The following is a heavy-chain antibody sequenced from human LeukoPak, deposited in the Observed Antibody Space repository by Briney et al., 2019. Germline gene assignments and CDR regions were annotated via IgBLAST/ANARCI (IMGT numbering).Heavy chain of an antibody. CDR1: GFTFSNAW. CDR2: IKSKTDGGTT. CDR3: TKATPDSTGWIDY. V-gene: IGHV3-15*01. Sequence: GGSLRFSCAASGFTFSNAWMSWVRQAPGKGLEWVGRIKSKTDGGTTDYVAPVKGRFSISRDDAKNTLYLQMNSLKTEDTAVYYCTKATPDSTGWIDYWGQGNLVTVSS. D-gene: IGHD6-19*01. J-gene: IGHJ4*02.